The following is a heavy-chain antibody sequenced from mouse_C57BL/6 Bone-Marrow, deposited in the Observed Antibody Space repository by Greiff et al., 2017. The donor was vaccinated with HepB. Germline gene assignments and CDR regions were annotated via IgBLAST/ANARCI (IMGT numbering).Heavy chain of an antibody. D-gene: IGHD1-1*01. J-gene: IGHJ1*03. CDR2: INPNNGGT. V-gene: IGHV1-18*01. Sequence: EVQLKESGPELVKPGASVKIPCKASGYTFTDYNMDWVKQSHGKSLEWIGDINPNNGGTIYNQKFKGKATLTVDKSSSTAYMELRSLTSEDTAVYYCARYYGSSLYYWYFDVWGTGTTVTVSS. CDR3: ARYYGSSLYYWYFDV. CDR1: GYTFTDYN.